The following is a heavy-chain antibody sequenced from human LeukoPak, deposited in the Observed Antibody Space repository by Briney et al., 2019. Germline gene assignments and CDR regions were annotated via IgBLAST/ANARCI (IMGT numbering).Heavy chain of an antibody. CDR2: IWYDGSNK. CDR1: GFTFSSYG. Sequence: PGRSLRLSCAASGFTFSSYGMHWVRQAPGKGLEWVAVIWYDGSNKYYADSVKGRFTISRDNSKNTLYLQMNSLRAEDTAVYYCAKGSHYYDSSGEFDYWGQGTLVPVSS. V-gene: IGHV3-33*06. J-gene: IGHJ4*02. CDR3: AKGSHYYDSSGEFDY. D-gene: IGHD3-22*01.